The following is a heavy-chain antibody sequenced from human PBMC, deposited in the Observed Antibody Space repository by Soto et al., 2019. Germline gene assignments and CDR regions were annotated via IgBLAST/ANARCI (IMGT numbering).Heavy chain of an antibody. V-gene: IGHV4-34*01. CDR1: GGSFSGYY. CDR3: ARGFEYSSSSHFVY. Sequence: SSETLSLTCAVYGGSFSGYYWSWIRQPPGKGLEWIGEINHSGSTNYNPSLKSRVTISVDTSKNQFSLKLSSVTAADTAVYYCARGFEYSSSSHFVYWGQGTLVTVSS. J-gene: IGHJ4*02. D-gene: IGHD6-6*01. CDR2: INHSGST.